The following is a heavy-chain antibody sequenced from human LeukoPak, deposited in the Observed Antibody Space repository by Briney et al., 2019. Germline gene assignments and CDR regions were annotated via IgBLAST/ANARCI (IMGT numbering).Heavy chain of an antibody. CDR2: IYYSGST. CDR3: ARVVGATSYYYYYGMDV. Sequence: PSETLSLTCTVSGGSISSYYWSWIRQPPGKGLEWIGYIYYSGSTNYNPSLKSRVTISVDTSKNQFSLKLSSVTAADTAVYYCARVVGATSYYYYYGMDVWGQGTTVTVSS. CDR1: GGSISSYY. J-gene: IGHJ6*02. D-gene: IGHD1-26*01. V-gene: IGHV4-59*01.